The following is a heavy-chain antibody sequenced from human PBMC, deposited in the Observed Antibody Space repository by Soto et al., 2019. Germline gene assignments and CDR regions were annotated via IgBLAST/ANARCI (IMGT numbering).Heavy chain of an antibody. CDR1: GGSFSGYY. J-gene: IGHJ4*02. D-gene: IGHD3-10*01. V-gene: IGHV4-34*01. Sequence: SETLSLTCAVYGGSFSGYYWSWIRQPPGKGLEWIGEINHSGSTNYNPSLKSRVTISVDTSKNQFSLKLSSVTAADTAVYYCARGTVGLDPRRFDYWGQGTLVTVSS. CDR2: INHSGST. CDR3: ARGTVGLDPRRFDY.